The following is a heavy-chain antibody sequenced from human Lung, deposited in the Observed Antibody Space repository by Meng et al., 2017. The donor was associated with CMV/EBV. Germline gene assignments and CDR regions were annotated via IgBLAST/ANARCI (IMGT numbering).Heavy chain of an antibody. CDR1: GFTFSGYS. J-gene: IGHJ4*02. CDR2: ITSRSSNT. Sequence: GEXXKISCVASGFTFSGYSMNWVRQTPGKGLEWVSSITSRSSNTYYSDSVKGRFTISRDNAKNSLYLQMNSLRDEDTAVYYCARDQIRGVVGARPRGPGDLWXQGTLVTVSS. V-gene: IGHV3-21*01. D-gene: IGHD1-26*01. CDR3: ARDQIRGVVGARPRGPGDL.